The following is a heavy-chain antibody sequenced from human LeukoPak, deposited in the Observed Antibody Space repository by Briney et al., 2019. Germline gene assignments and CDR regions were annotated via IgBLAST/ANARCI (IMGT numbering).Heavy chain of an antibody. CDR3: ARDRGYLGLITMIVVARGAFDI. Sequence: GGSLRLSCVASGFTFSSYSMNWVRQAPGKGLEWVSYISSSSSTIYYADSVKGRFTISRDNAKNSLYLQMNSLRAEDTAVYYCARDRGYLGLITMIVVARGAFDIWGQGTMVTVSS. CDR1: GFTFSSYS. V-gene: IGHV3-48*01. D-gene: IGHD3-22*01. CDR2: ISSSSSTI. J-gene: IGHJ3*02.